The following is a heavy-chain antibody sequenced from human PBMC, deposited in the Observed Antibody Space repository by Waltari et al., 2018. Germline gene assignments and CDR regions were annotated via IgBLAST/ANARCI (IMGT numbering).Heavy chain of an antibody. V-gene: IGHV4-34*01. CDR2: INHSGST. J-gene: IGHJ4*02. CDR3: ARAPWRRLRQPALFDY. CDR1: GGSFSGSS. Sequence: QVQLQQCGAGLLKPSETLSLTCAVSGGSFSGSSWSWFRQPPGKGLEWIGEINHSGSTNYNPSLKSRVTISVDTSKNQFSLKLSSVTAADTAVYYCARAPWRRLRQPALFDYWGQGTLVTVSS. D-gene: IGHD4-17*01.